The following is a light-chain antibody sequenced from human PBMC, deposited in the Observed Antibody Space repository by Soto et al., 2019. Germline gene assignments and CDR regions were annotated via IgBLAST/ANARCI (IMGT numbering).Light chain of an antibody. Sequence: QSVLAQPPSASGSPGQSVTISCTGTSSDVGANNDYVSWYQQHPGKVPKLMIYEVSKRPPGVPDRFSGSKSGNTASLTVSGLQADDEGDYYCSSYAGSDNFVFGTGTKVTVL. V-gene: IGLV2-8*01. CDR3: SSYAGSDNFV. CDR2: EVS. J-gene: IGLJ1*01. CDR1: SSDVGANNDY.